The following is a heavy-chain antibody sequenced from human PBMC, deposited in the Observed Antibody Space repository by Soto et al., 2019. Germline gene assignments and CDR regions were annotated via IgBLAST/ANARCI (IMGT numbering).Heavy chain of an antibody. CDR1: GYTLTELS. CDR2: IDPEDGNT. Sequence: GASVKVSCKVSGYTLTELSMHWVRQAPGKGLEWMGGIDPEDGNTNYAQKFQGRVTMTKDTSTGTAYMELSSLRSDDTAVYYCARDRNYLDYWGQGTLVTVSS. J-gene: IGHJ4*02. CDR3: ARDRNYLDY. V-gene: IGHV1-24*01.